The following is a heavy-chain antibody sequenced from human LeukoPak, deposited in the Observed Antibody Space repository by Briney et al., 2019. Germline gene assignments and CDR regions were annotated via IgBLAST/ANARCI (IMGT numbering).Heavy chain of an antibody. V-gene: IGHV3-9*01. D-gene: IGHD6-13*01. CDR3: VKGVLSSSWDYFDY. CDR2: ISWNSGSI. J-gene: IGHJ4*02. Sequence: GGSLRLSCAASGFTFDDYVMHWVRHAPGKGLEWVSGISWNSGSIGYADSVKGRFTISRDNAKNSLFLQMNSLRPEDTALYYCVKGVLSSSWDYFDYWGQGTLVTVSS. CDR1: GFTFDDYV.